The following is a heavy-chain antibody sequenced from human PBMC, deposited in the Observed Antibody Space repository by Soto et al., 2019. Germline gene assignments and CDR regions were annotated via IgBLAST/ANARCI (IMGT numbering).Heavy chain of an antibody. Sequence: QVQLVQSGAEVKKPGASVKVSCKASGYTFTSYDINWVRQATGQGLEWMGWMNPNSGNTGYAQKFQGRVTMTRNTSISTAYMELSXXXSEDTAXXXCAXGGXDXXSXYYTPRAFDIWGQGTMVTVSS. CDR2: MNPNSGNT. CDR1: GYTFTSYD. CDR3: AXGGXDXXSXYYTPRAFDI. J-gene: IGHJ3*02. V-gene: IGHV1-8*01. D-gene: IGHD3-3*01.